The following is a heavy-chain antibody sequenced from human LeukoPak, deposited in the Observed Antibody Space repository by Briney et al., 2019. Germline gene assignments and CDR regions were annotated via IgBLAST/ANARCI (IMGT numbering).Heavy chain of an antibody. J-gene: IGHJ5*02. D-gene: IGHD3-10*01. CDR1: GFKFEDYG. CDR2: INWSGTNI. Sequence: GGSLRLSCVGSGFKFEDYGMNWVRQVPGKGLEWVSGINWSGTNIGYADSVKGRFTISRDNAKNTLYLQINSLRADDTAVYYCAKSGTGGYYGSGSYYYNWFDPWGRGTLVTVSS. V-gene: IGHV3-20*04. CDR3: AKSGTGGYYGSGSYYYNWFDP.